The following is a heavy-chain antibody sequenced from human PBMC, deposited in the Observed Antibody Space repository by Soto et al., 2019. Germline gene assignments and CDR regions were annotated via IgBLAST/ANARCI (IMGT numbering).Heavy chain of an antibody. Sequence: SETLSLTCTVSGGSISSYYWSWIRQPPGKGLEWIGYIYYSGSTNYNPSLKSRVTISVDTSKNQFSLKLSSVTAADTAVYYCAREPSSGWLTHWGQGTLVTVSS. CDR3: AREPSSGWLTH. CDR2: IYYSGST. CDR1: GGSISSYY. D-gene: IGHD6-19*01. V-gene: IGHV4-59*12. J-gene: IGHJ4*02.